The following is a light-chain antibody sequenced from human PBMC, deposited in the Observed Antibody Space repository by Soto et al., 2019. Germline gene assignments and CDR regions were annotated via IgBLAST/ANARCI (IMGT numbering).Light chain of an antibody. CDR1: SSNIGAGYD. CDR3: QSYDSSLSGWV. CDR2: GNN. V-gene: IGLV1-40*01. J-gene: IGLJ3*02. Sequence: QSVLTQPPSVSGAPGQRVTISCTGSSSNIGAGYDVHWYQQLPGTAPKLLIYGNNNRPSGVPDRFSCSKSGTSASLAITGLQAEDEADYYCQSYDSSLSGWVFGGGTKLTVL.